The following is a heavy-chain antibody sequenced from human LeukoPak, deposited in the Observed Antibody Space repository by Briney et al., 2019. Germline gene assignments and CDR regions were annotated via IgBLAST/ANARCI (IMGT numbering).Heavy chain of an antibody. J-gene: IGHJ6*02. CDR3: ARGSPAGYYVSSGYPRGYYYYGMDV. V-gene: IGHV4-34*01. D-gene: IGHD3-22*01. Sequence: PSETLSLTCAVYGGSFSGYYWSWIRQPPRKGLEWMGEINHSGSTNYNPSLKRRVTITVDTSKNQLSLKLSSVTAADTAVYYCARGSPAGYYVSSGYPRGYYYYGMDVWGQGTTVTVSS. CDR1: GGSFSGYY. CDR2: INHSGST.